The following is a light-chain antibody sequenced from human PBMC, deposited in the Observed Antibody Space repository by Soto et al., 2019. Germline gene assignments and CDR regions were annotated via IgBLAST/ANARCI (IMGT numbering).Light chain of an antibody. CDR1: RSNIGSNY. Sequence: QSVLTQPPTASGTPGQRVTISCSGSRSNIGSNYVYWYQQVPGTAPKLLIYRNDQWPSGVPDRFSGSKSGTSASLAISGLRSEDEADYYCVAWDDSLSGGVFGGGTQLTVL. CDR2: RND. V-gene: IGLV1-47*01. J-gene: IGLJ7*01. CDR3: VAWDDSLSGGV.